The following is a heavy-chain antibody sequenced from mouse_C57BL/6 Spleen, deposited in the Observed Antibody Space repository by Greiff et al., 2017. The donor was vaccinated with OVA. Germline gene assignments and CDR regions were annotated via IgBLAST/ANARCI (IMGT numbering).Heavy chain of an antibody. CDR1: GFTFSSYT. CDR3: ARNYGWFAY. CDR2: ISGGGGNN. D-gene: IGHD1-1*01. V-gene: IGHV5-9*01. J-gene: IGHJ3*01. Sequence: EVMLVESGGGLVKPGGSLKLSCAASGFTFSSYTMSWVRQTPEKRLEWVATISGGGGNNYYPDRVKGRFTISRDKAKNTLYLQMSSLRSDDTALYYCARNYGWFAYWGQGTLVTVSA.